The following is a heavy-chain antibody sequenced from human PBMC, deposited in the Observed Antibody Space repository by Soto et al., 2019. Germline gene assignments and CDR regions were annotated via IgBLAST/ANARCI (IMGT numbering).Heavy chain of an antibody. V-gene: IGHV3-23*01. CDR2: ISGSDGST. CDR3: ASPPRATVTDNIFDF. Sequence: EVQLLESGGGLVQPGGSLRLSCTASGFTLNNHAMSWVRQAPGKGLEWVSVISGSDGSTYYTDSVRGRFSISRDSSKNTLYLQMSSLRAEDTAVYYCASPPRATVTDNIFDFWGPVTLVTVSS. CDR1: GFTLNNHA. J-gene: IGHJ4*02. D-gene: IGHD4-17*01.